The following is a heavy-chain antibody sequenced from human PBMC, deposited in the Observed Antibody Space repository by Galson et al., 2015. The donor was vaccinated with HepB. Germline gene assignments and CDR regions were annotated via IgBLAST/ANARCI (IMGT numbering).Heavy chain of an antibody. CDR3: ARRRYYYGNWDGGYSDS. V-gene: IGHV2-5*02. D-gene: IGHD1-1*01. Sequence: PALVKPTQTLTLTCTFSGFSLSTTGVGVGWVRQPPGKALEWLGFAYWDDDNRYSPSLKNRLTVTKDSSKNQVVLTLTNMDPADTGTYYCARRRYYYGNWDGGYSDSWGPGTLVTVSS. J-gene: IGHJ4*01. CDR1: GFSLSTTGVG. CDR2: AYWDDDN.